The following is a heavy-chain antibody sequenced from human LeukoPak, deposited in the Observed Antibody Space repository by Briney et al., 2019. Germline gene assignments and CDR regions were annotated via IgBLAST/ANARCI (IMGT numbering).Heavy chain of an antibody. CDR3: ARGFQARDGGYYYIDV. D-gene: IGHD3-10*01. Sequence: PGGSLRLSCVASGFTFDNCGLSWVRQAPGKGLEWVSSISWNSATTGYADSARGRFTISRDNGKDSLYLQMNSLRADDTALYHCARGFQARDGGYYYIDVWGKGTTVTVSS. CDR2: ISWNSATT. CDR1: GFTFDNCG. V-gene: IGHV3-20*01. J-gene: IGHJ6*03.